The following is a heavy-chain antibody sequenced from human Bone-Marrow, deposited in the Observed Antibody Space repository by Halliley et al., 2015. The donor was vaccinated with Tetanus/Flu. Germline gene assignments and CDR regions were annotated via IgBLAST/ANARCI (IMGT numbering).Heavy chain of an antibody. Sequence: NTCYADSVRGRFTISRDNSKNSLYLQMSSLRAEDTGVYYCVRSRFWSGFSPPSYDYSGMDVWGQGTTVTVSS. CDR3: VRSRFWSGFSPPSYDYSGMDV. D-gene: IGHD3-3*01. J-gene: IGHJ6*02. CDR2: NT. V-gene: IGHV3-64D*06.